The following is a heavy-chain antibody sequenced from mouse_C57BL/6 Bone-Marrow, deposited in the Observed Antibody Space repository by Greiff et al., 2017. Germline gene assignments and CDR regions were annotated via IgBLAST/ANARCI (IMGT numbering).Heavy chain of an antibody. CDR3: ARYYDSSWFAY. CDR1: GFTFTDYY. J-gene: IGHJ3*01. D-gene: IGHD2-4*01. V-gene: IGHV7-3*01. Sequence: EVKLQESGGGLVQPGGSLSLSCAASGFTFTDYYMSWVRQPPGKALEWLGFIRNKANGYTTEYSASVKGRFTISRDNSQSILYLQMNALRAEDSATYYCARYYDSSWFAYWGQGTLVTVSA. CDR2: IRNKANGYTT.